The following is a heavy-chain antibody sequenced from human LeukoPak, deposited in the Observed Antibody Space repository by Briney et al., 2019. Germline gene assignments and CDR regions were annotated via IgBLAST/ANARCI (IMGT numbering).Heavy chain of an antibody. CDR3: AREGGSYRFFDY. CDR1: GGSIRSDY. Sequence: PSETLSLTCTVSGGSIRSDYWSWIRQPAGKGLEWIGRIHTNGNTNYNPSLKSRATMSADTSKNQFSLNVSSVTAADTAVYYCAREGGSYRFFDYWGQGTLVTVSS. D-gene: IGHD1-26*01. V-gene: IGHV4-4*07. J-gene: IGHJ4*02. CDR2: IHTNGNT.